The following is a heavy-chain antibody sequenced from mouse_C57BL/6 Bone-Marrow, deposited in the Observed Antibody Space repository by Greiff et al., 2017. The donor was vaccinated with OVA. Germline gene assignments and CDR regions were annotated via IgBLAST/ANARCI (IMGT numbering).Heavy chain of an antibody. Sequence: QVQLQQPGAELVMPGASVKLSCMASGYTFTSYWMHWVKQRPGQGLEWIGEIDPSDSYTNYNQKFKGKSTLTVDKSSSTAYMQLSSLTSEDSAVYYCARSGITTPGFHWYFDVWGTGTTVTVSS. CDR2: IDPSDSYT. D-gene: IGHD1-1*01. V-gene: IGHV1-69*01. J-gene: IGHJ1*03. CDR1: GYTFTSYW. CDR3: ARSGITTPGFHWYFDV.